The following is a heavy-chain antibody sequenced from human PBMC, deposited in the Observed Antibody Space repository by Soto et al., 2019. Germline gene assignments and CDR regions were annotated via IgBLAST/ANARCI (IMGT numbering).Heavy chain of an antibody. CDR3: AKDSGYDHTD. V-gene: IGHV3-23*01. Sequence: EVQLLESGGGLVQPGGSLRLSCAASGFTFGSSGMSWVRQAPGKGLEWISGLSGSGGSTYYADSVKGRFTISRDSSKSTLYLQMHGLRVEDTAVYYCAKDSGYDHTDWGQGTLVTVSS. CDR2: LSGSGGST. D-gene: IGHD5-12*01. CDR1: GFTFGSSG. J-gene: IGHJ4*02.